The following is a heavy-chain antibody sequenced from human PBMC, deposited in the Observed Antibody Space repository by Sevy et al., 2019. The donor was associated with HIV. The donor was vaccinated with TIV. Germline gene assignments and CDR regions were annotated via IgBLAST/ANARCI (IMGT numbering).Heavy chain of an antibody. D-gene: IGHD3-10*01. J-gene: IGHJ4*02. CDR3: TTDHRGPTGLY. CDR2: IKTKADGATA. CDR1: GLIFSKAW. V-gene: IGHV3-15*07. Sequence: GGSLRLSCAASGLIFSKAWMNWVRQAPGKGLEWVGRIKTKADGATADYAAPVKGRFTISRDDSRNTLYLQMNSLKTEDTAVYYCTTDHRGPTGLYRGQGTLVTVSS.